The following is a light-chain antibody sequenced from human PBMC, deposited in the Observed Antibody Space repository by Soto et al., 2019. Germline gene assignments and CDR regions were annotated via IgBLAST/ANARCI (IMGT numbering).Light chain of an antibody. Sequence: QSVLTQPPSVSGAPGQRVTISCTGSSSNIGAGYDVHWYQQLPGTAPKLLIYGNSNRPSGVPDRFSGSKSGTSASLAITGLQAEDEAAYYCQSYDSGLRVSVFGGGTKLTVL. V-gene: IGLV1-40*01. CDR1: SSNIGAGYD. CDR3: QSYDSGLRVSV. J-gene: IGLJ2*01. CDR2: GNS.